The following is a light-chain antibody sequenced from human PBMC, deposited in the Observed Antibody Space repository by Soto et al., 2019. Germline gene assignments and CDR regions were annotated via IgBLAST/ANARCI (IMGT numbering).Light chain of an antibody. CDR2: EVT. CDR3: SSKTSSSTLV. CDR1: SSDVGLYNF. Sequence: QSALTQPASVSGSPGQSIIISCTGTSSDVGLYNFVSWFQQHPGKAPKLITYEVTNRPSGVSSRFSGSKSGNTASLTISGLQAGDEADYYCSSKTSSSTLVFGGGTKLTVL. J-gene: IGLJ3*02. V-gene: IGLV2-14*01.